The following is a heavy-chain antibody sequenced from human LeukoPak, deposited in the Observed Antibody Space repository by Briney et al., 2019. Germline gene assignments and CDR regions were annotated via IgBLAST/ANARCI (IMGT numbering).Heavy chain of an antibody. J-gene: IGHJ4*02. CDR2: ISGSGTI. CDR1: GGSINSY. CDR3: ARQAKSYYDSSAVDY. Sequence: SETLSLTCIVSGGSINSYWSWIRQPAGKGLEWIGRISGSGTITYNPALQSRLTISIDTSKNQFSLKLMSVTAADTAVYYCARQAKSYYDSSAVDYWGQGTLVTVSS. D-gene: IGHD3-22*01. V-gene: IGHV4-4*07.